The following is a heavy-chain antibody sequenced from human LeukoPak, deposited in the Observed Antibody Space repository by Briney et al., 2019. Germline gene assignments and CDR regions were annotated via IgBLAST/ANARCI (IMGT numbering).Heavy chain of an antibody. D-gene: IGHD5-18*01. Sequence: SETLSLTCTVSGGSISNKYWSWIRQPPGKGLEWIGYIYYSGSTIYNPSLKSRGTISVDTSKNHFSLKLSSVTAADTAVYYCARGGYSYYYFDYWGQGTLVTVSS. CDR3: ARGGYSYYYFDY. J-gene: IGHJ4*02. V-gene: IGHV4-59*01. CDR2: IYYSGST. CDR1: GGSISNKY.